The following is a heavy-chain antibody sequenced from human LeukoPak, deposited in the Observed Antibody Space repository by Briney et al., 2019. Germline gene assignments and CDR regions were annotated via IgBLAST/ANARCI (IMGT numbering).Heavy chain of an antibody. Sequence: SGGSLRLSCAGSGFTFRGYWIRWVLQVPGKGLVWVSRINGDGSSATYADSVKGRFTISRDDAENTVYLQMNNLRAEDTAVYYCARDQYYQLLLWGQGSLVTVSP. CDR1: GFTFRGYW. V-gene: IGHV3-74*03. D-gene: IGHD2-2*01. CDR3: ARDQYYQLLL. CDR2: INGDGSSA. J-gene: IGHJ4*02.